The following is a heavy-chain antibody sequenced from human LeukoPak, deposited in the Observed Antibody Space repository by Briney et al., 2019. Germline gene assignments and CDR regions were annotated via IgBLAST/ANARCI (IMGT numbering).Heavy chain of an antibody. CDR3: ARDEGYYDSSGYSPFDY. J-gene: IGHJ4*02. V-gene: IGHV3-48*04. D-gene: IGHD3-22*01. CDR2: ISSSSSTI. CDR1: GFTFSSYW. Sequence: PGGSLRLSCVASGFTFSSYWMHWVRQAPGKGLEWVSYISSSSSTIYYADSVKGRFTISRDNAKNSLYLQMNSLRAEDTAVYYCARDEGYYDSSGYSPFDYWGQGTLVTVSS.